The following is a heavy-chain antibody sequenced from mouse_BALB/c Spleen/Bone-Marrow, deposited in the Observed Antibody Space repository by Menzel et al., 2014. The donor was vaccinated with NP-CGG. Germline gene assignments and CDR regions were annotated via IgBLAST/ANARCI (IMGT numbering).Heavy chain of an antibody. CDR2: ISTYYGDA. J-gene: IGHJ4*01. CDR3: ARRADSSGYVDAMGY. Sequence: QVQLQQSGAELVRPGVSVKISCKGSGYTFTDYAMHWVKRSHAKSLEWIGVISTYYGDASYNQKFKGKATMTVDKSSSTAYMELARLTSEDSAIYYCARRADSSGYVDAMGYWGQGTSVTVSS. CDR1: GYTFTDYA. D-gene: IGHD3-2*01. V-gene: IGHV1S137*01.